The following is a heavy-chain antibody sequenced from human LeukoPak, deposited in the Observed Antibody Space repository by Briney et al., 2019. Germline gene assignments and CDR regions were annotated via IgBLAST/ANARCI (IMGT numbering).Heavy chain of an antibody. J-gene: IGHJ4*02. Sequence: GESLKISCKGSGYSFTSYWIVWVRQMPGKGLEWMGFNYPGDSNTRYSPSFQGQVTTSADKTISTAYLQWSSLKASDTAMYYCARRRDLYSGSYYPCDYWGEGTLGTVSS. V-gene: IGHV5-51*01. CDR2: NYPGDSNT. CDR1: GYSFTSYW. D-gene: IGHD1-26*01. CDR3: ARRRDLYSGSYYPCDY.